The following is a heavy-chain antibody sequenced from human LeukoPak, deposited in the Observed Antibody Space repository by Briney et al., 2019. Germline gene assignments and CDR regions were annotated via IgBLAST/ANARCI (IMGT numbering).Heavy chain of an antibody. CDR3: ARKPEQWLVPEDY. J-gene: IGHJ4*02. CDR2: IKNDGTVK. Sequence: PGGSLTLSCAASGFTFSYHWMTWVRQAPGKGLEWVANIKNDGTVKNYVDSVKGRFTISRDNAKNSLYLQMNSLRAEDTAVYYCARKPEQWLVPEDYWGQGTLVTVSS. CDR1: GFTFSYHW. V-gene: IGHV3-7*03. D-gene: IGHD6-19*01.